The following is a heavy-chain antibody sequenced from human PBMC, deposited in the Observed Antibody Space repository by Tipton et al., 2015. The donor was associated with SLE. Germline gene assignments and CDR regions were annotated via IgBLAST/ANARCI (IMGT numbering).Heavy chain of an antibody. V-gene: IGHV4-59*04. CDR1: GFTVSSNY. Sequence: LRLSCAASGFTVSSNYMSWVRQAPGKALEWVATIYDTGLTFTNPSLRTRVTVSQDTSRRQFSLDLTSVTAADTAVYYCASNGRLSARGNFDYWGQGSLVTVSS. J-gene: IGHJ4*02. CDR2: IYDTGLT. D-gene: IGHD3-16*01. CDR3: ASNGRLSARGNFDY.